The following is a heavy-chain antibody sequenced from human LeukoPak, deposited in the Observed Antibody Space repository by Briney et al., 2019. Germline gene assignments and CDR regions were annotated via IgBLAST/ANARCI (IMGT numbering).Heavy chain of an antibody. CDR3: ARGRSPGTSMEYYYYMDV. J-gene: IGHJ6*03. V-gene: IGHV1-24*01. CDR2: FDPEDGET. Sequence: ASVKVSCKVSGYTLTELSMHWVRQAPGKGLEWMGGFDPEDGETIYAQKFQGRVTMTEDTSTDTAYMELSSLRSEDTAVYYCARGRSPGTSMEYYYYMDVWGKGTTVTVSS. D-gene: IGHD1-1*01. CDR1: GYTLTELS.